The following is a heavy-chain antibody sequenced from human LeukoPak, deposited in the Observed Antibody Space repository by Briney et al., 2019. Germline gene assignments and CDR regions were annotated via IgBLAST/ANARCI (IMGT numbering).Heavy chain of an antibody. V-gene: IGHV3-48*03. D-gene: IGHD2-2*01. CDR2: ISSSGSAI. CDR1: GFTFSSYE. CDR3: ARACSSTSCHPHPRYYYYYGMDV. J-gene: IGHJ6*02. Sequence: GGSLRLSCAASGFTFSSYEMNWVRQAPGKGLEWVSYISSSGSAIYNADSVKGRFTISRDNARNSLYVQMNSLRADDTAVYYCARACSSTSCHPHPRYYYYYGMDVWGQGTTVTVSS.